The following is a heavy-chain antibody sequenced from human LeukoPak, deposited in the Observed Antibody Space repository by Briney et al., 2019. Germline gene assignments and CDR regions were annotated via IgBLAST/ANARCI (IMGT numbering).Heavy chain of an antibody. D-gene: IGHD3-3*01. CDR2: INSDGSST. V-gene: IGHV3-74*01. Sequence: PGGSLRLSCAASGFTFSSYWMHWVRQAPGMGLVWVSRINSDGSSTSYADSVKGRFTISRDNAKNTLYLQMNSLRAEDTAVYYCARDDFITIFGVVYYYYYMDVWGKGTTVTVSS. CDR3: ARDDFITIFGVVYYYYYMDV. J-gene: IGHJ6*03. CDR1: GFTFSSYW.